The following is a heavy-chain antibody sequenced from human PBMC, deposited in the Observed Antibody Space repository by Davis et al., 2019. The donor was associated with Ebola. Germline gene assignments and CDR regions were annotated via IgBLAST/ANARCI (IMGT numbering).Heavy chain of an antibody. CDR3: ARGSWRLAYYYGMDV. J-gene: IGHJ6*04. Sequence: ASVKVSCKASGYTFTSYYMHWVRQAPGQGLEWMGIINPSGGSTSYAQKFQGRVTMTRDTSTSTVYMELSSLRSEDTAVYYCARGSWRLAYYYGMDVWGKGTSVTVSS. CDR2: INPSGGST. CDR1: GYTFTSYY. V-gene: IGHV1-46*01. D-gene: IGHD3-16*02.